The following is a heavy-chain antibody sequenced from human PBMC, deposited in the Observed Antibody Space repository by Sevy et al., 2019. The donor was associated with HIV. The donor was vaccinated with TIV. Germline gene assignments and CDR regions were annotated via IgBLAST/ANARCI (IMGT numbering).Heavy chain of an antibody. CDR3: AGSGSYYRPFDY. D-gene: IGHD3-10*01. V-gene: IGHV3-9*01. J-gene: IGHJ4*02. CDR2: ISWNSGSI. CDR1: GFTFDDYA. Sequence: GGSLRLSCAASGFTFDDYAMHWVRQAPGKGLEWVSGISWNSGSIGYADSVKGRFTISRDNAKNSLYLQMNSLRAEDTASYYCAGSGSYYRPFDYWGQGTLVTVSS.